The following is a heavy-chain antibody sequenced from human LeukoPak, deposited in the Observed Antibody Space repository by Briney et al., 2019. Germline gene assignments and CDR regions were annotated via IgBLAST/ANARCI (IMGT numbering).Heavy chain of an antibody. CDR1: GVSVSRGTYF. D-gene: IGHD1-26*01. J-gene: IGHJ4*02. CDR2: IYYDGGT. Sequence: SETLSLTCTVSGVSVSRGTYFWSWIRQPPGKGLEWIGYIYYDGGTKYNPSLKSRVTISVDTSKNQFSLKLSSVTAADTAVYYCARGLKARFWGQGTLVTVSS. CDR3: ARGLKARF. V-gene: IGHV4-61*01.